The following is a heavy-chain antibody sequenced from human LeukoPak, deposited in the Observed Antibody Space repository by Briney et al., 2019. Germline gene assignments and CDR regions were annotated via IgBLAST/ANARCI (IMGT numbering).Heavy chain of an antibody. Sequence: PGRSLRLSCAASGFTFYDNAMHWVRQAPGKGLEWVSGISWNSGSIVYADSVKGRFTISRDNAKNSLYLQMNSLRAEDTALYYCAKDVVGATLMGYFDYWGQGTLLTVSS. V-gene: IGHV3-9*01. CDR2: ISWNSGSI. D-gene: IGHD1-26*01. CDR1: GFTFYDNA. CDR3: AKDVVGATLMGYFDY. J-gene: IGHJ4*02.